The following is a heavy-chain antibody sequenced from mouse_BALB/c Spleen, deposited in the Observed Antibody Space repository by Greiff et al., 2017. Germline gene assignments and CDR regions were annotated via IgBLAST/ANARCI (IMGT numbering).Heavy chain of an antibody. CDR2: ISDGGSYT. Sequence: DVKLVESGGGLVKPGGSLKLSCAASGFTFSDYYMYWVRQTPEKRLEWVATISDGGSYTYYPDSVKGRFTISRDNAKNNLYLQMSSLKSEDTAMYYCARGGNYAMDYWGQGTSVTVSS. V-gene: IGHV5-4*02. CDR3: ARGGNYAMDY. J-gene: IGHJ4*01. D-gene: IGHD2-14*01. CDR1: GFTFSDYY.